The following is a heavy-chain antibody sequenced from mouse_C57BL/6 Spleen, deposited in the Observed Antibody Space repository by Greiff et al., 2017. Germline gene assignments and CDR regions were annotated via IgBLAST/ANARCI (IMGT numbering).Heavy chain of an antibody. Sequence: VMLVESGGGLVKPGGSLKLSCAASGFTFSDYGMHWVRQAPEKGLEWVAYISSGSSTIYSAVTVKGQVTISRDNATNTLFLQMTSLRSEDTAMYYCASEITKYYYAMDYWGQGTSVTVSS. CDR3: ASEITKYYYAMDY. V-gene: IGHV5-17*01. CDR1: GFTFSDYG. J-gene: IGHJ4*01. CDR2: ISSGSSTI. D-gene: IGHD2-4*01.